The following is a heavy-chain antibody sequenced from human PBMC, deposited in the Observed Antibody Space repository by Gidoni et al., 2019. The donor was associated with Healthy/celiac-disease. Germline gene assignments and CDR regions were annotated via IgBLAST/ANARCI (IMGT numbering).Heavy chain of an antibody. D-gene: IGHD6-19*01. CDR3: ARELSVAGDYYYGMDV. Sequence: EVQLVESGGGLVQPGGSLRLSCAASGFTFSSYDMHWVRQATGKGLEWVSAIGTAGDTYYPGSVKGRFTISRENAKNSLYLQMNSLRAVDTAVYYCARELSVAGDYYYGMDVWGQGTTVTVSS. V-gene: IGHV3-13*01. CDR2: IGTAGDT. J-gene: IGHJ6*02. CDR1: GFTFSSYD.